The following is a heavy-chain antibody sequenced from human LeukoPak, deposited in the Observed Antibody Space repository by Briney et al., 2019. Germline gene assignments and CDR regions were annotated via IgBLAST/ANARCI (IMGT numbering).Heavy chain of an antibody. J-gene: IGHJ4*02. CDR2: INPSGGST. CDR1: GYTFTSYY. CDR3: ARDLSGAAAGKPARYFDY. D-gene: IGHD6-13*01. Sequence: EASVKVSCKASGYTFTSYYMHWVRQAPGQGLGWMGIINPSGGSTSYAQKFQGRVTMTRDTSTSTVYMELSSLRSEDTAVYYCARDLSGAAAGKPARYFDYWGQGTLVTVSS. V-gene: IGHV1-46*01.